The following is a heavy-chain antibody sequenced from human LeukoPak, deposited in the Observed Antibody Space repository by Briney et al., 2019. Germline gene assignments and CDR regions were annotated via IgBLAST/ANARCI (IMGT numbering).Heavy chain of an antibody. CDR1: GFTFSSYA. J-gene: IGHJ4*02. CDR3: ARPSYDSSGYYYFDY. D-gene: IGHD3-22*01. V-gene: IGHV3-30*04. Sequence: PGGSLRLSCAASGFTFSSYAMHCVRQAPGKGLEWVAVISYDGSNKYYADSVKGRFTSSRDNSKNTLYLQMNSLRAEDTAVYYCARPSYDSSGYYYFDYWGQGTLVTVSS. CDR2: ISYDGSNK.